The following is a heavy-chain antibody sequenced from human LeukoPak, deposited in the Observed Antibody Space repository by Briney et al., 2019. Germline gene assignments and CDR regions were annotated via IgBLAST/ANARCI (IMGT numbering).Heavy chain of an antibody. CDR2: IHSSGYT. D-gene: IGHD1-26*01. Sequence: PSETLSLTCTVSGGSLISYYWSWNRQPPGQGLEWIAYIHSSGYTNYNPSLRSRVTISVDASKNHFSLTVTSVTAADTAVYYCAQRQGPNSGSYDYFDPWGQGTLVTVSS. CDR1: GGSLISYY. J-gene: IGHJ5*02. V-gene: IGHV4-4*09. CDR3: AQRQGPNSGSYDYFDP.